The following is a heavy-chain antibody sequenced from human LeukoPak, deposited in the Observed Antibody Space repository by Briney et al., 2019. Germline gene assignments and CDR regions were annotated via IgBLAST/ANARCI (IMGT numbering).Heavy chain of an antibody. J-gene: IGHJ6*03. CDR3: ASSAAGTYYYYMDV. V-gene: IGHV1-69*05. Sequence: ASVKVSCKASGGTFSSYAISWVRQAPGQGLEWMGGIIPIFGTANYAQKFQGRVTITTDESTSTAYMELSSLRSEDTAVYYCASSAAGTYYYYMDVWGKGTTVTVSS. CDR1: GGTFSSYA. CDR2: IIPIFGTA. D-gene: IGHD6-13*01.